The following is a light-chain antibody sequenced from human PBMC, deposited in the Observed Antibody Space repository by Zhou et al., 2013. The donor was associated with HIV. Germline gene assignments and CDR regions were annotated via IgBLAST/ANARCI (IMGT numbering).Light chain of an antibody. Sequence: DIVLTQSPGTLSLSPGEGATLSCRASQSVSSNLAWYQQKPGQAPRLLIYGASTRATGIPARFSGSGSGTEFTLTISSMQSEDFAVYYCQQYNNWPPLLTFGGGTKVEIK. J-gene: IGKJ4*01. CDR2: GAS. V-gene: IGKV3-15*01. CDR1: QSVSSN. CDR3: QQYNNWPPLLT.